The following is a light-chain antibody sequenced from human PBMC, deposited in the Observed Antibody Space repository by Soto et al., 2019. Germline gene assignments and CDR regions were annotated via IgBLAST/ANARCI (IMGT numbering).Light chain of an antibody. CDR3: AAWDDSLNDYV. J-gene: IGLJ1*01. Sequence: QSALTQPPSASGTPGQRVTISCSGSSSNIGSNTVNWYQQLPGTAPKLLIYSNNQRPSGVPDRFSGSKSGTSASLAISGLQSEDEADYYCAAWDDSLNDYVFGTGTKVPVL. CDR2: SNN. V-gene: IGLV1-44*01. CDR1: SSNIGSNT.